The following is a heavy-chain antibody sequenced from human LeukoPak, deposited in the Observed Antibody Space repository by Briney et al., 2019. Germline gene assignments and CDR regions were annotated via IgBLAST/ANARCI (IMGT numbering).Heavy chain of an antibody. Sequence: ASVKLCCKASGYTFTGYYMHWVRQSPGQGLEWMGWINPNSGGTNYEQMFKGSVTMTRDTSISTAYMELSRLRSDDTAVYYCARGGYDSSSLFDYWGQGTLVTVSS. CDR1: GYTFTGYY. CDR2: INPNSGGT. D-gene: IGHD6-19*01. J-gene: IGHJ4*02. CDR3: ARGGYDSSSLFDY. V-gene: IGHV1-2*02.